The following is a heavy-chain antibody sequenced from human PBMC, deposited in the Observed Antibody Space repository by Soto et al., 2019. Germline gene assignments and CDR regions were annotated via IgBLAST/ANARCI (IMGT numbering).Heavy chain of an antibody. V-gene: IGHV3-21*01. D-gene: IGHD4-4*01. J-gene: IGHJ4*02. Sequence: GSLRLSCAASGFTFSNYTFNWVRQAPGKGLEWVSSINSDGTYIFYADSLQGRFTISRDNARNSLFLQMNRLRAEDTAVYYCARDFGPRGYSSLITPYHFDYWGQGALVTVYS. CDR2: INSDGTYI. CDR1: GFTFSNYT. CDR3: ARDFGPRGYSSLITPYHFDY.